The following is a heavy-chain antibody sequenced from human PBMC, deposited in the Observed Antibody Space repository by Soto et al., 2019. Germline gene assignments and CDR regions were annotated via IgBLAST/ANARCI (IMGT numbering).Heavy chain of an antibody. CDR1: GGTFSSYA. CDR2: IIPIFGTA. J-gene: IGHJ4*02. V-gene: IGHV1-69*13. D-gene: IGHD1-26*01. Sequence: ASVKVSCKASGGTFSSYAISWVRQAPGQGLEWMGGIIPIFGTANYAQKFQGRVTITADESTSTAYMELSSLRSEDTAVYYCARDLSGSYNSGYWGQGTLVTVSS. CDR3: ARDLSGSYNSGY.